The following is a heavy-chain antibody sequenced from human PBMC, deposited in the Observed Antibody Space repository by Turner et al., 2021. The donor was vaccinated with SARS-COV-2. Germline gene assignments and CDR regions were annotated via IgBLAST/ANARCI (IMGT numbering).Heavy chain of an antibody. CDR2: FDPEDGET. J-gene: IGHJ4*02. Sequence: QVQLVQSGAEVNKPGASVKVSCKVSGYTLIELSMHWVRQAPGKGLEWMGGFDPEDGETIYAQKFQGRVTMTEDTSTDTAYMELSSLRSEDTAVYYCATGYAYCGADCSIDYWGQGTLVTVSS. CDR3: ATGYAYCGADCSIDY. CDR1: GYTLIELS. D-gene: IGHD2-21*02. V-gene: IGHV1-24*01.